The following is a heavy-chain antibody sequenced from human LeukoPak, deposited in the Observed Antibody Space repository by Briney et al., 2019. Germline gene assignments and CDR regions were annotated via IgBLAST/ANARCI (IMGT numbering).Heavy chain of an antibody. D-gene: IGHD3-9*01. V-gene: IGHV1-8*01. CDR2: MNPNSGNT. Sequence: ASVKVSCKASGYTFTSYDINWVRQATGQGLEWMGWMNPNSGNTGYAQRFQGRVTMTRYTSISTAYMELSSLRSEDTAVYYCATHNYDILTGHGQNFDYWGQGTLVTVSS. CDR1: GYTFTSYD. J-gene: IGHJ4*02. CDR3: ATHNYDILTGHGQNFDY.